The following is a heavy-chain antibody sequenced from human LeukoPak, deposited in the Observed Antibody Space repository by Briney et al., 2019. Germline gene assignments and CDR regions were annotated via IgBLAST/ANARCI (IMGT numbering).Heavy chain of an antibody. D-gene: IGHD1-7*01. CDR1: GYTFTSYY. Sequence: GASVKVSCKSSGYTFTSYYMHWVRQAPGQGLEWMGIINPSGGSTSYAQKFQGRVTMTRDMSTSTVYMELSCMTSEDTAVYYCARSGWNYGSHYMDVWGKGTTVTVSS. CDR3: ARSGWNYGSHYMDV. J-gene: IGHJ6*03. CDR2: INPSGGST. V-gene: IGHV1-46*01.